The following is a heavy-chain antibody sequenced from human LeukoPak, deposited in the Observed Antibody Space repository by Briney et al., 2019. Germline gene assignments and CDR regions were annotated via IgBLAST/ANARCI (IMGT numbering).Heavy chain of an antibody. CDR2: LYSGGGA. Sequence: GGSLRLSCAASGFAVSNSYMSWVRQAPGKGLEWVSVLYSGGGAYYTDSVRGRFTISRDSSKNTLYLQMNSLRADDTAVYYCVGQTHKDYWGQGTLVTVSS. J-gene: IGHJ4*02. V-gene: IGHV3-53*01. CDR3: VGQTHKDY. CDR1: GFAVSNSY.